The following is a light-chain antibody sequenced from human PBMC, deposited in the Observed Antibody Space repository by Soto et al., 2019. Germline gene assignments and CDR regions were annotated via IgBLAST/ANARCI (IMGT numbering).Light chain of an antibody. V-gene: IGKV3-20*01. CDR2: GAS. Sequence: EIVLTQSPGTLSLSPGERATLSCGASQTVTNNYLAWYQQKPGQAPRLLIYGASSRATGIPDRFSGSGSGTDFTLTISILEPEDFAVYYCQQYGRSPQAAWTFGQGTKVEIK. J-gene: IGKJ1*01. CDR3: QQYGRSPQAAWT. CDR1: QTVTNNY.